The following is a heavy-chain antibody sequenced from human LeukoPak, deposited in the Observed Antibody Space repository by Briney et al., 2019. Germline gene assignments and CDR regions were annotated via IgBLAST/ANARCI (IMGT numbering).Heavy chain of an antibody. V-gene: IGHV3-66*01. CDR2: IYSGGTT. Sequence: GGSRRLSCAASGFTVSSNYMSWVRQAQGKGLEWVSVIYSGGTTYYADSVKGRFTISRDNSKNTLHLQMNSLRAEDTAVYYCARDQYSYAHAAHWGQGTLVTVSS. J-gene: IGHJ4*02. D-gene: IGHD5-18*01. CDR3: ARDQYSYAHAAH. CDR1: GFTVSSNY.